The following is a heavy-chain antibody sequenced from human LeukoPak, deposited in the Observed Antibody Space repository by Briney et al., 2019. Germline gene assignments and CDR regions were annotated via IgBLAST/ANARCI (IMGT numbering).Heavy chain of an antibody. CDR1: GGSISSGSYY. V-gene: IGHV4-61*02. J-gene: IGHJ4*02. D-gene: IGHD3-22*01. CDR2: IYTSGST. CDR3: ARDHYYDSSGPPD. Sequence: SETLSLTCTVSGGSISSGSYYWSWIRQTAGKGLEWIGRIYTSGSTNYNPSLKSRVTTSVDTSKNQFSLKLSSVTAADTAVYYCARDHYYDSSGPPDWGQGTLVTVSS.